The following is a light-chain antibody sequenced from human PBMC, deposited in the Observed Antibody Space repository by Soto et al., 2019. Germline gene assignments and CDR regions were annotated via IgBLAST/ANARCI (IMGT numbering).Light chain of an antibody. CDR2: QIS. J-gene: IGKJ4*01. CDR1: QRLVHSDGNTY. Sequence: DIVLTQTPLSSPVTVGHPASISCRSSQRLVHSDGNTYLSWLQQRPGQPPRLLIYQISNRFSGVPDRFTGSGAGADFTLKISRVEAEDVGTYYCMQATRFPLTFGGGTKVKIK. CDR3: MQATRFPLT. V-gene: IGKV2-24*01.